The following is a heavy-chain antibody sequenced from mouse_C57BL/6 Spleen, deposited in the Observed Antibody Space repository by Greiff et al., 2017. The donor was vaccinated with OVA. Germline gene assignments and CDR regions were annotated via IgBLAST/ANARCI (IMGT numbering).Heavy chain of an antibody. J-gene: IGHJ2*01. CDR2: IDPSDSET. Sequence: VQLQQPGAELVRPGSSVKLSCKASGYTFTSYWMHWVKQKPIQGLEWIGNIDPSDSETHYNQKFKDKATLTVDKSSSTAYMPLSSLTSEDSAVYYCARCGQYYFGYWGQGTTLTVAS. V-gene: IGHV1-52*01. D-gene: IGHD6-1*01. CDR3: ARCGQYYFGY. CDR1: GYTFTSYW.